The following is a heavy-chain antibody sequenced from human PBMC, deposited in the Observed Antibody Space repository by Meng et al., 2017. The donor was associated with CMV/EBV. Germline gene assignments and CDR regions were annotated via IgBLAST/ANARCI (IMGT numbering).Heavy chain of an antibody. CDR2: IIPIFGTA. V-gene: IGHV1-69*01. J-gene: IGHJ4*02. Sequence: QVQLVQSAAEVKRLGSSVKVSCKASGGTFSSYAISWVRQAPGQGLEWMGGIIPIFGTANYAQKCQGRVTITADESTSTAYMELSSLRSEDTAVYYCARGSGAGTTWSYFDYWGQGTLVTVSS. CDR1: GGTFSSYA. CDR3: ARGSGAGTTWSYFDY. D-gene: IGHD1-7*01.